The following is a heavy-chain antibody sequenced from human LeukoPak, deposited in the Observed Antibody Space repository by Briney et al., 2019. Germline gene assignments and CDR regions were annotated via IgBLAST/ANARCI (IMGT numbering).Heavy chain of an antibody. Sequence: GGSLRLSCATSGFIFSSFGTHWVRQAPGKGLEWVAFIQDDGSNKFYADSVKGRFTISRDNSKNTLFLQMNSLRPEDTALYYCAKQMVERPHYYYMDVWGKGTTVTVSS. D-gene: IGHD2-15*01. CDR2: IQDDGSNK. CDR1: GFIFSSFG. CDR3: AKQMVERPHYYYMDV. V-gene: IGHV3-30*02. J-gene: IGHJ6*03.